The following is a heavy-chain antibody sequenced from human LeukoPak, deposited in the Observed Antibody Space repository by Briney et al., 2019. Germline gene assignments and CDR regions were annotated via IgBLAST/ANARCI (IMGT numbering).Heavy chain of an antibody. CDR3: ATDFAEAFDY. CDR2: ISYDGSNK. J-gene: IGHJ4*02. Sequence: GSLRLSCAASGFTFNSYNMHWVCQAPGKGLEWVAVISYDGSNKYYADPVKGRFTISRDNFKNTLYLQMSSLRTEDTAVYYCATDFAEAFDYWGQGTLVTVSS. V-gene: IGHV3-30*04. CDR1: GFTFNSYN.